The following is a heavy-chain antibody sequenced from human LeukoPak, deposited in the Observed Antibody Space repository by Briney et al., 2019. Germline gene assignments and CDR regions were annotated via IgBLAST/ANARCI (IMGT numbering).Heavy chain of an antibody. CDR2: IWYDGSNK. CDR3: ARTDTAMVNYYYYYGMDV. Sequence: GGSLRLSCAASGFTFSSYSMNWVRQAPGKGLEWVAVIWYDGSNKYYADSVKGRFTISGDNSKNTLYLQMNSLRAEDTAVYYCARTDTAMVNYYYYYGMDVWGQGTTVTVSS. D-gene: IGHD5-18*01. CDR1: GFTFSSYS. J-gene: IGHJ6*02. V-gene: IGHV3-33*08.